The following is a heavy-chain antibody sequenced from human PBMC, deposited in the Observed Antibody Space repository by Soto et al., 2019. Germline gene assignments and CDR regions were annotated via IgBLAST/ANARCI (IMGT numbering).Heavy chain of an antibody. V-gene: IGHV3-30-3*01. CDR2: ISYDGSNK. CDR3: ARDLLYYDSSGYYH. CDR1: GFTFSSYA. J-gene: IGHJ5*02. Sequence: GGSLRLSCAASGFTFSSYAMHWVRQAPGKGLEWVAVISYDGSNKYYADSVKGRFTISRDNSKNTLYLQMNSLRAEDTAVYYCARDLLYYDSSGYYHWGQGTLVTVSS. D-gene: IGHD3-22*01.